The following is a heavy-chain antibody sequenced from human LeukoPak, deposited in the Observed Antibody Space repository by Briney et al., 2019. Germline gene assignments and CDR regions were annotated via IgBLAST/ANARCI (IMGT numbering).Heavy chain of an antibody. J-gene: IGHJ6*03. CDR3: ARGSRDGDSYYYYYYMDV. D-gene: IGHD4-17*01. Sequence: PSETLCLTCTVSGDSISSYYWSWIRQPPGKGLEWIGYIYYSGSTNYNPSLKSRVTISVDTSKNQFSLKLSSVTAADTAVYYCARGSRDGDSYYYYYYMDVWGKGTTVTVSS. CDR2: IYYSGST. CDR1: GDSISSYY. V-gene: IGHV4-59*01.